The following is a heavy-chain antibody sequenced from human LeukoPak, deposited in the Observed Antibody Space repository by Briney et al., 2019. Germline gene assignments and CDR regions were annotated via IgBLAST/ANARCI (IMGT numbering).Heavy chain of an antibody. Sequence: GGSLRLSCAASGFTFTDYWMHWVRQVAGKGLVWVSRINGDLTNTTYADSVKGRFTISRDNAKNTLYLQMNSLRAEDTAVYFCAKGLFYFDYWGQGTLVTVSS. CDR3: AKGLFYFDY. CDR1: GFTFTDYW. J-gene: IGHJ4*02. CDR2: INGDLTNT. D-gene: IGHD3-16*01. V-gene: IGHV3-74*03.